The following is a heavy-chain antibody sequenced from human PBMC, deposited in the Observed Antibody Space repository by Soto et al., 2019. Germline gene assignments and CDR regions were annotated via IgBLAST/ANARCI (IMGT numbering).Heavy chain of an antibody. V-gene: IGHV5-51*01. CDR1: GYTFTDYW. CDR2: IHPGDSDT. D-gene: IGHD2-2*02. J-gene: IGHJ3*02. CDR3: ARLGYCSSTSCYTAHDAFDI. Sequence: VESLKISCKGSGYTFTDYWIGWVRQMPWKGLESMGIIHPGDSDTRYRPSFQGQVTMSADKSISTAYLQWSSLKASDTAMYYCARLGYCSSTSCYTAHDAFDIWGQGTMVTVSS.